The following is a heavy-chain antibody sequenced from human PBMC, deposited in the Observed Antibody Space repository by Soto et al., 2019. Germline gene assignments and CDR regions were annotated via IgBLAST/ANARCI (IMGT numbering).Heavy chain of an antibody. J-gene: IGHJ4*02. CDR1: GFTFNNAR. CDR3: PSNAAANVGTLSY. D-gene: IGHD1-26*01. Sequence: EVQLGESGGALVEPGGSLRLSCAASGFTFNNARMSWVRQAPGKGLDWVGRIDGGKTDFAAPVEGRFTFSRDDSRNTLFLQMNSLKPEGTGVYYCPSNAAANVGTLSYWGQGTLVTVSS. CDR2: IDGGKT. V-gene: IGHV3-15*02.